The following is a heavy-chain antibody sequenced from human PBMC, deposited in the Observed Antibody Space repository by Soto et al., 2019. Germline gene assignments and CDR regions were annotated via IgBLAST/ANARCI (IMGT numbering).Heavy chain of an antibody. V-gene: IGHV3-53*01. CDR1: GFTVSSNY. Sequence: GGSLRLSCAGSGFTVSSNYMSWVRQAPGKGLEWVSVIYSGGSTYYADSVKGRFTISRDNSKNTLYLQMNSLRAEDTAVYYCARDSVRGNWFDPWGQGTLVTVSS. CDR3: ARDSVRGNWFDP. J-gene: IGHJ5*02. CDR2: IYSGGST. D-gene: IGHD3-10*01.